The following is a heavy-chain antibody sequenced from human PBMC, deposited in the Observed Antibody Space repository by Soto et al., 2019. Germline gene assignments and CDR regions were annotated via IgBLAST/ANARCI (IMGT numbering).Heavy chain of an antibody. CDR2: ISSSSSYI. CDR1: GFTFSSYS. CDR3: ARDGWTYYDFWGGQSWFDP. Sequence: GGSLRLSCAASGFTFSSYSMNWVRQAPGKGLEWVSSISSSSSYIYYADSVKGRFTISRDNAKNSLYLQMNSLRAEDTAVYYCARDGWTYYDFWGGQSWFDPWGQGTLVTVSS. D-gene: IGHD3-3*01. V-gene: IGHV3-21*01. J-gene: IGHJ5*02.